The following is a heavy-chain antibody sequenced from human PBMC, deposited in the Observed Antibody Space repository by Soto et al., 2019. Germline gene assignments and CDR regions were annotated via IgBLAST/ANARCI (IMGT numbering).Heavy chain of an antibody. D-gene: IGHD3-22*01. CDR1: GYSFTSYW. CDR2: IYPGDSDT. V-gene: IGHV5-51*01. J-gene: IGHJ4*02. CDR3: ARQRDYYDSSGYYYYFDY. Sequence: EVQLVQSGAEVKKPGESLKISCKGSGYSFTSYWIGWVRQMPGKGLEWMGIIYPGDSDTRYSPSFQGQVTISADKSISTAYLQWSILKASDTAMYYCARQRDYYDSSGYYYYFDYWGQGTLVTVSS.